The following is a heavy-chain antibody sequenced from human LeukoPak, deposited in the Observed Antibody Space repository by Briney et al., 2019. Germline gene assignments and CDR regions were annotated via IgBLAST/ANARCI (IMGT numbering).Heavy chain of an antibody. CDR3: ARDTDPSGYYYYGMDV. D-gene: IGHD3-10*01. Sequence: GGSLRLSCAASGFTFSDYYMSWIRQAPGKGLEWVSYISSSGSTIYYADSVKGRFTISRDNAKNSLYLQMNSLRAEDTAVYYCARDTDPSGYYYYGMDVWGQGTTVTVSS. CDR1: GFTFSDYY. CDR2: ISSSGSTI. J-gene: IGHJ6*02. V-gene: IGHV3-11*01.